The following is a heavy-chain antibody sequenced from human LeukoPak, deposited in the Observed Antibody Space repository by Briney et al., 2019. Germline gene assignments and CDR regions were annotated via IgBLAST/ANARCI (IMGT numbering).Heavy chain of an antibody. V-gene: IGHV4-34*01. CDR1: GGSFSGYY. Sequence: PSETLSLTCALYGGSFSGYYWSWIRRPPGEGLEWIGEINHSGRTNYNPSLKSRVTISVDTSKNQFSLKLSSVTAADTAVYYCASWDDGSGSYTPTAFDYWGQGTLVTVSS. CDR3: ASWDDGSGSYTPTAFDY. J-gene: IGHJ4*02. D-gene: IGHD3-10*01. CDR2: INHSGRT.